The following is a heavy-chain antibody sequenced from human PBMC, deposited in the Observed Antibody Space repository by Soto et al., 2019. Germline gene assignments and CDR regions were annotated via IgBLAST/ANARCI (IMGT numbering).Heavy chain of an antibody. CDR2: INPHSGAT. CDR1: GYIFSANY. D-gene: IGHD1-26*01. V-gene: IGHV1-2*02. J-gene: IGHJ5*02. CDR3: VSAHAVGFPDWFAP. Sequence: ASVKVSCKASGYIFSANYIHWVRQAPGQGLEWLGWINPHSGATNYAQKFLGRVTMSADTSASTAYMDLARLKSDDTAVYYCVSAHAVGFPDWFAPWGRRT.